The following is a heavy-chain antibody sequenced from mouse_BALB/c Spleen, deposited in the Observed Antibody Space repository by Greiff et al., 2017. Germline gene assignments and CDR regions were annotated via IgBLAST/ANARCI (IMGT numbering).Heavy chain of an antibody. J-gene: IGHJ1*01. V-gene: IGHV2-2*02. CDR1: GFSLTSYG. Sequence: QVQLQQSGPGLVQPSQSLSITCTVSGFSLTSYGVHWVRQSPGKGLEWLGVIRSGGSTDYNAAFISRLSISKDNSKSQVFFKMNSLQANDTAIYYCARNGGNYWYFDVWGAGTTVTVSS. CDR3: ARNGGNYWYFDV. D-gene: IGHD2-1*01. CDR2: IRSGGST.